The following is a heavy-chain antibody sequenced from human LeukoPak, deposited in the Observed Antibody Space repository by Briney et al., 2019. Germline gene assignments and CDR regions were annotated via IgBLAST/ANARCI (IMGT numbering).Heavy chain of an antibody. CDR3: AAEHDGFDI. CDR2: IRGDGGDT. J-gene: IGHJ3*02. Sequence: PGGSLRLSCAASRFSFSNSWMHWVRQTPGKGLEWVSSIRGDGGDTTCADSVKGRFTISRDNAKNTLYLQMNSLRADDTAVYYCAAEHDGFDIWGQGTMVTVSS. CDR1: RFSFSNSW. V-gene: IGHV3-74*01.